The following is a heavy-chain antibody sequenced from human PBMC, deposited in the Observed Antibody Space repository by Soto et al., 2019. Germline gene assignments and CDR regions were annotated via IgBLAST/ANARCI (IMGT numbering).Heavy chain of an antibody. CDR3: ARVPEDCSGGSCYSLDY. Sequence: QVQLVQSGAEVKKPGASVKVSCKASGYTFTGYYMHWVRQAPGQGLEWMGWINPNSGGTNYAQKFQGRVTMTRDTSISTAYMGRSRLRSDVTAVYYCARVPEDCSGGSCYSLDYWGQGTLVTVSS. CDR1: GYTFTGYY. D-gene: IGHD2-15*01. J-gene: IGHJ4*02. CDR2: INPNSGGT. V-gene: IGHV1-2*02.